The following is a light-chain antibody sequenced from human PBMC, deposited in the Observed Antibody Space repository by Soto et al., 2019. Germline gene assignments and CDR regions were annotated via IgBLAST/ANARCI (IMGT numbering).Light chain of an antibody. J-gene: IGKJ4*01. Sequence: EIVLTKSPATLSLSPGERATLSCRASQSVSSSLACYQPKPGQAPRLLIYDASNRATGIPARFSGSGSGTDFTLTISSLEPEDFAVYYCQQRSNWPRALTFGGGTKVEIK. V-gene: IGKV3-11*01. CDR2: DAS. CDR1: QSVSSS. CDR3: QQRSNWPRALT.